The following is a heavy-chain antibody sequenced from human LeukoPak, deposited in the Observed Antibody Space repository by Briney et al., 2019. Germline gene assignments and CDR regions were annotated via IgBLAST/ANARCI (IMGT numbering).Heavy chain of an antibody. CDR3: ARDLPYNYDSSGYYDY. CDR2: ITTSGTTT. V-gene: IGHV3-48*03. CDR1: GFTFSSYK. Sequence: GGSLRLSCAASGFTFSSYKMIWVRQAPGKGLEWVSYITTSGTTTYYADSLKGRFTISRDNAKNSLYLQMNSLRAEDTAVYYCARDLPYNYDSSGYYDYWGQGTLVTVSS. D-gene: IGHD3-22*01. J-gene: IGHJ4*02.